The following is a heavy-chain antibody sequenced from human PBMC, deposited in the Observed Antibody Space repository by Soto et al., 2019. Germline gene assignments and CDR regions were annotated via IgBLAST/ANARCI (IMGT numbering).Heavy chain of an antibody. CDR1: GGSVSSGSYY. CDR2: IYYSGST. V-gene: IGHV4-61*01. Sequence: SETLSLTCTVSGGSVSSGSYYWSWIRQPPGKGLEWIGYIYYSGSTKYNPSLKSRVTISVDTSKNQLSLKLSSVTAADTAVYYCAGSKQLDALDTWGHGKMVTVS. CDR3: AGSKQLDALDT. J-gene: IGHJ3*02. D-gene: IGHD6-6*01.